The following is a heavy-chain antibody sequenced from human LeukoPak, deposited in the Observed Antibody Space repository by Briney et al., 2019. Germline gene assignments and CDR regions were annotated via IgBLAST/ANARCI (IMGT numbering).Heavy chain of an antibody. CDR3: ARDQSHLTGGNANYYCYMDV. CDR2: TIPIFGTA. V-gene: IGHV1-69*13. Sequence: SVKVSCKASGGTFSSYAISWVRQAPGQGLEWMGGTIPIFGTANNAQKFQGRVTITADESTSTAYMELSSMRSEDTAVYYCARDQSHLTGGNANYYCYMDVWGKGTTVTISS. D-gene: IGHD3-9*01. CDR1: GGTFSSYA. J-gene: IGHJ6*03.